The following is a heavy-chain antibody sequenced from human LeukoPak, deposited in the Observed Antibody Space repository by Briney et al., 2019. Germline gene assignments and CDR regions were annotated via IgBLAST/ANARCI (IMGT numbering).Heavy chain of an antibody. CDR2: INGDATIT. CDR3: TRDSAGLDY. V-gene: IGHV3-74*03. Sequence: GGSLRLSCVASGFTFRSHFMHWVRQAPGKGLMWVSRINGDATITTYTDSVKGRFTISRDNARNTVYLQMNNLRGGDTGVYYCTRDSAGLDYWGQGARVTVSS. CDR1: GFTFRSHF. D-gene: IGHD1-14*01. J-gene: IGHJ4*02.